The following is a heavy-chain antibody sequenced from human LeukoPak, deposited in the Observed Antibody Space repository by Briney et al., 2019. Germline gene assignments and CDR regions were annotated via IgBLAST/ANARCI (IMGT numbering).Heavy chain of an antibody. CDR1: GYTFTNYL. D-gene: IGHD2-8*02. CDR3: VREESGGYFDY. CDR2: ITPSVDTT. J-gene: IGHJ4*02. V-gene: IGHV1-46*01. Sequence: ASVEVSCKASGYTFTNYLLHWVRQAPGQGLEWVGRITPSVDTTNYAQKFRDRVTMTRDTSTSTVYMELSSLRSGDTAVYHCVREESGGYFDYWGQGTLVTVSS.